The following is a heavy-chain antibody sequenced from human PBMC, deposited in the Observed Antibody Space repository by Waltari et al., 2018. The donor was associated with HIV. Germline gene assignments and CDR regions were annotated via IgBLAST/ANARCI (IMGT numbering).Heavy chain of an antibody. J-gene: IGHJ5*02. CDR2: IWYDGSNK. D-gene: IGHD2-2*02. CDR1: GFTFSSYG. Sequence: QVQLVESGGGVVQPGRSLRLSCAASGFTFSSYGMHWVRQAPGKGLEWVAVIWYDGSNKNYADSVKGRFTISRDNSKNTLYLQMNSLRAEDTAVYYCARDFAPAAIRGWFDPWGQGTLVTVSS. V-gene: IGHV3-33*01. CDR3: ARDFAPAAIRGWFDP.